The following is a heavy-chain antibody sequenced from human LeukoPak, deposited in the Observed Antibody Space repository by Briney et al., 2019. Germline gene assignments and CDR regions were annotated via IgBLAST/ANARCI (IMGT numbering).Heavy chain of an antibody. Sequence: ASVKVSSKASGYTFTGHYIHWVRQAPGQGLEWMGFINPNSGGTNYAQKFQGRVTMTRDTSVSTAYMELSRLTSDDTAVYYCVRVGHTSGWDFDYWGQGTLVTVSS. CDR1: GYTFTGHY. V-gene: IGHV1-2*02. CDR3: VRVGHTSGWDFDY. J-gene: IGHJ4*02. D-gene: IGHD6-19*01. CDR2: INPNSGGT.